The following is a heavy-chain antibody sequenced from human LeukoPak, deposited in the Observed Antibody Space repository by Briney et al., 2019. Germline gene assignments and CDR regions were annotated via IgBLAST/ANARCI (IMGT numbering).Heavy chain of an antibody. J-gene: IGHJ4*02. D-gene: IGHD4-17*01. V-gene: IGHV4-59*13. CDR2: MYYSGST. Sequence: SETLSLTCTVSGGSFSSYYSCCIRPPPGKGLEWIGYMYYSGSTNYNPSLKSRVTISVDTSKNQFSLKLSSVTAADTAVYYCAGGMTTVTRFDYWGQGTLVTVSS. CDR3: AGGMTTVTRFDY. CDR1: GGSFSSYY.